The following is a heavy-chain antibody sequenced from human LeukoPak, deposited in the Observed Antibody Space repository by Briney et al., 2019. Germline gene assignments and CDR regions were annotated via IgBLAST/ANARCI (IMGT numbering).Heavy chain of an antibody. D-gene: IGHD2-15*01. CDR2: ISWNGGSI. Sequence: GGSLRLSCAASGFNFENYAMHWVRQAPGKGLEWVSGISWNGGSINYADSVRGRFTISRDNAKNSLYLQMSTLRPEDTALYYCAKEGSGWGQGTMVTVSS. V-gene: IGHV3-9*01. CDR3: AKEGSG. CDR1: GFNFENYA. J-gene: IGHJ3*01.